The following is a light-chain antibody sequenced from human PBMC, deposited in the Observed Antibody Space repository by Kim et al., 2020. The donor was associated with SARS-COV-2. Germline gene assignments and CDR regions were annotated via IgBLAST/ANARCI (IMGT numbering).Light chain of an antibody. CDR2: DVN. CDR3: SSYTSSTTWV. Sequence: GQSITISCTGTSSDIGDYNYVYWYQQCPGKAPKLLIYDVNKRPSGVSIRFSGSKSGNTASLTISRLRAEDEADYYCSSYTSSTTWVFGGGTQLTVL. V-gene: IGLV2-14*03. J-gene: IGLJ3*02. CDR1: SSDIGDYNY.